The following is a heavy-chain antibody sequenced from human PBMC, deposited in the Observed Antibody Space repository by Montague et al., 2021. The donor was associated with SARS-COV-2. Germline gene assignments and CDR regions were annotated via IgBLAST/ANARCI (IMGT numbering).Heavy chain of an antibody. CDR3: ARGSFGMGAFDI. J-gene: IGHJ3*02. Sequence: SETLSLTCTVSGGSISSYYWCWIRQPAGKGLEWIGLIYTSGSTNYNPSLKSRVTMSLDTSKSQFSLKLRSVTAADTAVYYCARGSFGMGAFDIWGQGTMVTVSS. CDR1: GGSISSYY. V-gene: IGHV4-4*07. D-gene: IGHD1-14*01. CDR2: IYTSGST.